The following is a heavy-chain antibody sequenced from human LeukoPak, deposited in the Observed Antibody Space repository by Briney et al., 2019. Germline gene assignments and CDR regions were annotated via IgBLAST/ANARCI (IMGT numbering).Heavy chain of an antibody. CDR2: IFPDGQT. V-gene: IGHV3-53*01. Sequence: PGGSLRLSCALSGLTFNDNYMSWVRQAPGKGLEWVSLIFPDGQTYYADFVQGRFSISRDMSRNILFLDMSSLRAEDTAVFFCARANPVYGDFDYWGQGTLVTVSS. D-gene: IGHD4-17*01. CDR1: GLTFNDNY. CDR3: ARANPVYGDFDY. J-gene: IGHJ4*02.